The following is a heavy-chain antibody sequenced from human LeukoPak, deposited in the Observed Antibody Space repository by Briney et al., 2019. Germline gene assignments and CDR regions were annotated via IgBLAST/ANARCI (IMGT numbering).Heavy chain of an antibody. CDR2: ISSSGSTI. J-gene: IGHJ4*02. Sequence: GGSLRLSCAASGFSFSSYEMNWVRQAPGKGLEWVSYISSSGSTIYYAVSVKGRFTISRDNAKNSLYLQMNSLRAEDTAVYYCARNYEYSRYYFDYWGQGTLVTVSS. V-gene: IGHV3-48*03. D-gene: IGHD6-6*01. CDR1: GFSFSSYE. CDR3: ARNYEYSRYYFDY.